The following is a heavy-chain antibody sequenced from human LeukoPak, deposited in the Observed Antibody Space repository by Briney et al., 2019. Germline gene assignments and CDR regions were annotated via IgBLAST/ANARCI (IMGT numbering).Heavy chain of an antibody. CDR2: ISAYNGNT. Sequence: ASVKVSCKASGHRFNSYGVTWVRQAPGQGLEWIGWISAYNGNTNYAQMFQDRVTMTTDTSTNTAYMELRSLRSDDTAMIYCTPDHPLRVGDISAFAFWRQGTMVVVSS. CDR3: TPDHPLRVGDISAFAF. V-gene: IGHV1-18*01. J-gene: IGHJ3*01. CDR1: GHRFNSYG. D-gene: IGHD3-10*01.